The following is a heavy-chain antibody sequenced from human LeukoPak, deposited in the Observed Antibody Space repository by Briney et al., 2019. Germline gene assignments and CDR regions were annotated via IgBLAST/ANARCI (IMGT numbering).Heavy chain of an antibody. D-gene: IGHD2/OR15-2a*01. CDR2: ISADNGNT. V-gene: IGHV1-18*01. CDR3: ARERIGSYYYYMDV. CDR1: DYSITSYG. J-gene: IGHJ6*03. Sequence: GASVKVSCKASDYSITSYGISWMRQAPGQGLEWMGWISADNGNTNYAQKLQGRVTMTTETSTNTAYMELRSLRSDDTAVYYCARERIGSYYYYMDVWGKGTTVIVSS.